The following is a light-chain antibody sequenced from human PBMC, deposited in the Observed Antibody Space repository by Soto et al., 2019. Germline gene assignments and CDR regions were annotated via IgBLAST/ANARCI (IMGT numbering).Light chain of an antibody. CDR1: QSISSW. V-gene: IGKV1-5*01. CDR2: DAS. CDR3: QQYNSYSYT. J-gene: IGKJ2*01. Sequence: DIQMTQSPSTLSASVGDRVTITCRASQSISSWLAWYQQKPGKAPKLLIYDASSLESGVPSRFSGSGSGTEFTLTICSLQRDDFATYYCQQYNSYSYTFGQGTKLEIK.